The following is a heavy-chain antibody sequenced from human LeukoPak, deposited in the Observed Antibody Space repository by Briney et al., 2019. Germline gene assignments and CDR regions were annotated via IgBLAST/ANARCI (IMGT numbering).Heavy chain of an antibody. D-gene: IGHD1-26*01. CDR2: TNPNSGGT. J-gene: IGHJ4*02. V-gene: IGHV1-2*06. Sequence: AAVKVSCKASGYTFTGYYIHWVRQAPGQGLEWMGRTNPNSGGTNYAQNFQGRVTMTRDTSISTAYMELSRLTSDDAAVYYCARDMGGSFPFWGQGTLVTVSS. CDR3: ARDMGGSFPF. CDR1: GYTFTGYY.